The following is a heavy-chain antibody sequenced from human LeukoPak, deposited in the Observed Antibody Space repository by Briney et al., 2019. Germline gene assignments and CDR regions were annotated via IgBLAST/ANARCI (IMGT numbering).Heavy chain of an antibody. Sequence: GGSLRLSCAASGFTFSSYAMHWVRQAPGKGLEWVAVISYDGSNKYYADSVKGRFTISRDNSKNTLYLQMNSLRAEDTAVYYCARAGATGGPFDYWGQGTRVTVSS. CDR2: ISYDGSNK. J-gene: IGHJ4*02. D-gene: IGHD3-10*01. CDR1: GFTFSSYA. CDR3: ARAGATGGPFDY. V-gene: IGHV3-30-3*01.